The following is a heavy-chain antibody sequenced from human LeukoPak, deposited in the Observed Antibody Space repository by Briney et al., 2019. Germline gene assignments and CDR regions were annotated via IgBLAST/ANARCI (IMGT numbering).Heavy chain of an antibody. CDR2: IYYSGST. J-gene: IGHJ4*02. D-gene: IGHD2-21*02. CDR3: ARSVVVTAYFDY. V-gene: IGHV4-59*01. CDR1: GGSISSYY. Sequence: SETLSLTCTVSGGSISSYYWSWIRQPPGKGLEWIGYIYYSGSTNYNPSLKSRVTISVDTSKNQFSLKLSFVTAADTAVYYCARSVVVTAYFDYWGQGTLVTVSS.